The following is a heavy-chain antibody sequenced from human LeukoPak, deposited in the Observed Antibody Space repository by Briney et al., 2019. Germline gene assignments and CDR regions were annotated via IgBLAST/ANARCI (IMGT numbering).Heavy chain of an antibody. V-gene: IGHV4-59*01. CDR1: GGSISSYY. D-gene: IGHD6-19*01. CDR3: ARAPRQWLYYFDY. J-gene: IGHJ4*02. Sequence: PSETLSLTCTVSGGSISSYYWSWIRQPPGKGLEWIGYIHYSGSTNYNPSLKSRVTISVDTSKNQFSLKLSSVTAADTAVYYCARAPRQWLYYFDYWGQGTLVTVSS. CDR2: IHYSGST.